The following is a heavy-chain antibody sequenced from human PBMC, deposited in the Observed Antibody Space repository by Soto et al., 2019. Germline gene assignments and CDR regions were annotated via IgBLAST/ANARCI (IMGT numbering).Heavy chain of an antibody. CDR3: AKDRWGYCSSTSCPPNGMDV. D-gene: IGHD2-2*01. J-gene: IGHJ6*02. V-gene: IGHV3-23*01. Sequence: GGSLRLSCAASGFTFNNYAMTWVRLAPGKGLEWVSTIGSGGDTYYADSVKGRFTISRDNSKNTLYLQMNSLRAEDTAVYYCAKDRWGYCSSTSCPPNGMDVWGQGTTVTVSS. CDR1: GFTFNNYA. CDR2: IGSGGDT.